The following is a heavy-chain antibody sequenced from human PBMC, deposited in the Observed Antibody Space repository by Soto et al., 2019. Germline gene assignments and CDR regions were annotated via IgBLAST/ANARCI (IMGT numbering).Heavy chain of an antibody. CDR2: ISAYNGNT. V-gene: IGHV1-18*01. CDR1: GGTFSSYT. Sequence: ASVKVSCKASGGTFSSYTISWVRQAPGQGLEWMGWISAYNGNTKYAQKLQGRVTMTTDTSTSTAYMELRSLRSDDTAVYYCARDSPPVDYWGRGTLVTVSS. CDR3: ARDSPPVDY. J-gene: IGHJ4*02.